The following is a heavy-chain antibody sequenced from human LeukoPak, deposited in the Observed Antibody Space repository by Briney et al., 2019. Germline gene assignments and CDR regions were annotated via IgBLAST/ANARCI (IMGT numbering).Heavy chain of an antibody. CDR2: IKSKTDGGTT. D-gene: IGHD3-10*01. CDR1: GFTFSNAW. J-gene: IGHJ4*02. V-gene: IGHV3-15*01. Sequence: PGGSLRLSCAASGFTFSNAWMSWVRQAPGKGLEWVGRIKSKTDGGTTDYAAPVKGRFTISSDDSKNTLYLQMNSLKTEDTAVYYCTTALWFGELLSGDYWGQGTLVTVSS. CDR3: TTALWFGELLSGDY.